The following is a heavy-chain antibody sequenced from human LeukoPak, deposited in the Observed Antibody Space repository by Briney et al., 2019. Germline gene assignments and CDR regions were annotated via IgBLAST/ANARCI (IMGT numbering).Heavy chain of an antibody. CDR1: ADTFTSHD. CDR3: VTLDVHLRHNDY. J-gene: IGHJ4*02. V-gene: IGHV1-8*01. Sequence: ASVKVSCKASADTFTSHDINWVRQAAGQGLEWMAWLSPNSGQAGYEQNFQGRLTLTRDTSTSTAYMELSSLKSDDTAVYYCVTLDVHLRHNDYWGPGTLVTVSS. D-gene: IGHD3-16*01. CDR2: LSPNSGQA.